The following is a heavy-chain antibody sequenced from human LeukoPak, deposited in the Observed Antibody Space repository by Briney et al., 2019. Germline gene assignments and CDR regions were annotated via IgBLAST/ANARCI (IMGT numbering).Heavy chain of an antibody. D-gene: IGHD6-19*01. J-gene: IGHJ6*04. CDR3: ARDGSGSSGWYLDV. CDR2: IYYSGST. Sequence: PSETLSLTCTVSGDSISSYYWSWIRQPPGKGLVWIGYIYYSGSTSYNASLKSRVTMSLDTSKNQFSLKLSSVTAADTAVYYCARDGSGSSGWYLDVWGKGTTVTVSS. V-gene: IGHV4-59*01. CDR1: GDSISSYY.